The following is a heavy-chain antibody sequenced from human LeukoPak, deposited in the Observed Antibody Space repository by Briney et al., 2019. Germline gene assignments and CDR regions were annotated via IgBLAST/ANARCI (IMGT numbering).Heavy chain of an antibody. J-gene: IGHJ6*02. D-gene: IGHD2-2*01. CDR1: GFTFSSYS. Sequence: GGSLRLSWAGSGFTFSSYSMNWVRQAPGKGLEWVSSISSNSSYIYYADSVKGRFTISRDNAKNSLYLQMNSLRDEDTTVYYCARALVVVPAAMLYYYYGMDVWGQGTTVTVSS. V-gene: IGHV3-21*01. CDR3: ARALVVVPAAMLYYYYGMDV. CDR2: ISSNSSYI.